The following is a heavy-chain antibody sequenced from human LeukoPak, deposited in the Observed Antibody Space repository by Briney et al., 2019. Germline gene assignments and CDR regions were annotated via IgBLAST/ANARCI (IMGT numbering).Heavy chain of an antibody. D-gene: IGHD1-26*01. CDR1: GFTFNSFG. CDR3: AREGTWSYYYDY. J-gene: IGHJ4*02. Sequence: TGGSLRLSCATSGFTFNSFGMHWVRQAPGKGLEWVAFISYDGSNKDYADSVKGRFTISRDNSKNTLFLQMNSLRAEDTAVYYCAREGTWSYYYDYWGQGALVTVSS. CDR2: ISYDGSNK. V-gene: IGHV3-33*05.